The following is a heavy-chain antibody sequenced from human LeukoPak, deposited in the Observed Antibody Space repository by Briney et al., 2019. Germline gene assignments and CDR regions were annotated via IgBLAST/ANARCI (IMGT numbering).Heavy chain of an antibody. CDR3: ASGEEFSWFFY. V-gene: IGHV4-38-2*02. CDR2: MSHSGRT. CDR1: GYSISSGYY. D-gene: IGHD3-10*01. Sequence: PSETLSLTCSVSGYSISSGYYWGWIRQSPGKGLEWIGSMSHSGRTYYNPSLKSRVTISVAKNQLSLKLTSVTAADTAVYYCASGEEFSWFFYWGQGTLVTVSS. J-gene: IGHJ4*02.